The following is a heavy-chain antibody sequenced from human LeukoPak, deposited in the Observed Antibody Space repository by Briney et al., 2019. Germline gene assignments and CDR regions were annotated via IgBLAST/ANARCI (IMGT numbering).Heavy chain of an antibody. D-gene: IGHD5-12*01. CDR3: ATGYSGYDSIVY. V-gene: IGHV1-24*01. CDR1: GYTLTEFS. Sequence: ASVKVSCKVSGYTLTEFSMYWVRQAPGKGLEWMGGFDPEDGETIYAQKFQGRVTMPEDTSTDTAYMELSSLRSEDTAVYYCATGYSGYDSIVYWGQGTLVTVSS. J-gene: IGHJ4*02. CDR2: FDPEDGET.